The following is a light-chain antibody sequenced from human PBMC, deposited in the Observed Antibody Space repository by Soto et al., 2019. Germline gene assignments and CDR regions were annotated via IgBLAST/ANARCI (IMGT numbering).Light chain of an antibody. CDR3: QQSNNWKYT. CDR2: GAS. CDR1: QSVSDN. Sequence: EIVMTQSPATLSVSPGERVTLSCRASQSVSDNLAWYQQKPGQAPRLLIYGASTRATTTPARFSGSGSGTEFTRTISSLQSEDFAVYFCQQSNNWKYTFGQGTKLDIK. V-gene: IGKV3-15*01. J-gene: IGKJ2*01.